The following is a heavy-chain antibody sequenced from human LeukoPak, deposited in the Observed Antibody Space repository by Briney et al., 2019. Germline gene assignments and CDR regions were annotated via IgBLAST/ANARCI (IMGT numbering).Heavy chain of an antibody. CDR1: GYTFTGYY. Sequence: ASVKVSCKASGYTFTGYYMHWVGQAPGQGLEWMGWINPNSGGTNYAQKFQGWVTMTRDTSISTAYMELSRLRSDDTAVYYCARGVYCSGGSCYSGYYYGMDVWGKGTTVTVSS. D-gene: IGHD2-15*01. J-gene: IGHJ6*04. V-gene: IGHV1-2*04. CDR2: INPNSGGT. CDR3: ARGVYCSGGSCYSGYYYGMDV.